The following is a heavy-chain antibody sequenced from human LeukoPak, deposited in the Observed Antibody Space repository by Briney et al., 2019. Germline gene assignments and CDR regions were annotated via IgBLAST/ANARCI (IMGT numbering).Heavy chain of an antibody. CDR1: GYTFTSYG. CDR2: ISAYNGNT. V-gene: IGHV1-18*01. Sequence: ASVKVSCKASGYTFTSYGISWVRQAPGQGLEWMGWISAYNGNTNYAQKLQGRVTMTTDTSTSTAYMELRSLRSDDTAVYYCARDSWGSIAAARWVDYWGQGTLVIVSS. CDR3: ARDSWGSIAAARWVDY. J-gene: IGHJ4*02. D-gene: IGHD6-13*01.